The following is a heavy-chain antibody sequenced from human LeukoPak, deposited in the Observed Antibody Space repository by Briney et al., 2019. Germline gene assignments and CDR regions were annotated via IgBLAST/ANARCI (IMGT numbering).Heavy chain of an antibody. CDR3: AAASVAPGGHFYGMDV. CDR2: IVVASGKT. Sequence: ASAKVSCKASGFTFSNSAVQWVRQARGQRLEWIGWIVVASGKTNYAQSFQGRLTVSRDMSTSTAYMEVGSLRSEDTAVYYCAAASVAPGGHFYGMDVWGKGTTVTVSS. D-gene: IGHD2-8*02. V-gene: IGHV1-58*01. J-gene: IGHJ6*04. CDR1: GFTFSNSA.